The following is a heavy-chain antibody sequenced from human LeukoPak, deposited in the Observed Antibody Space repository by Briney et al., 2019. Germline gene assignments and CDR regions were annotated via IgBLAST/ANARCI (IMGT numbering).Heavy chain of an antibody. V-gene: IGHV6-1*01. CDR2: TYYRSKWYY. CDR3: AGDRGVGAAVFFDY. D-gene: IGHD6-13*01. J-gene: IGHJ4*02. CDR1: GDNVSNNSVT. Sequence: SQTLSLTCAISGDNVSNNSVTWNWIRQSPSRGLEWLGSTYYRSKWYYDYGESVKSRMTIIPDTSKNQVSLQLNSVTPDDTALYYCAGDRGVGAAVFFDYWGLGTLVTVSS.